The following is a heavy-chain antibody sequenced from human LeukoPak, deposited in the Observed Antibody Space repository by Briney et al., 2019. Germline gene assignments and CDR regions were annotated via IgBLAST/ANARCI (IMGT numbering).Heavy chain of an antibody. V-gene: IGHV3-30-3*01. Sequence: GGSLRLSCAASGFTFSSYAMHWVRQAPGKGLEWVAVISYVETSKYYADSVKGRFTISRDNSKNMVYLQMNSLRAEDTAVYYCARDQPPQWFKPYYGMDVWGQGTTVTVSS. D-gene: IGHD3-22*01. CDR2: ISYVETSK. CDR3: ARDQPPQWFKPYYGMDV. J-gene: IGHJ6*02. CDR1: GFTFSSYA.